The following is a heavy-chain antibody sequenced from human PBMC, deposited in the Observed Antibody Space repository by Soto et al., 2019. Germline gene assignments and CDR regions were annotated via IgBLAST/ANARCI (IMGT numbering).Heavy chain of an antibody. D-gene: IGHD2-15*01. Sequence: ASVKVSCKTSGYTFTNFGISWVRQAPGQGLEWLGWISGYNGNSKYAQKFQGRVTMTTDTSTSTGYMELSSLRSDDSAVYYCARDHSPEEGYCSGGSCYLFDYWGLGTLVTVSS. CDR3: ARDHSPEEGYCSGGSCYLFDY. CDR2: ISGYNGNS. V-gene: IGHV1-18*01. J-gene: IGHJ4*02. CDR1: GYTFTNFG.